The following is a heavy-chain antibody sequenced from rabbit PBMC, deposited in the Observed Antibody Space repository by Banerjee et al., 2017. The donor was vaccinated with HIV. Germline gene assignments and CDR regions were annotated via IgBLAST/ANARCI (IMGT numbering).Heavy chain of an antibody. V-gene: IGHV1S45*01. J-gene: IGHJ3*01. CDR2: IVPIFGVT. Sequence: ELVESGGGLVQPGGSLKLSCKASRFDFSTYSMSWVRQAPGKGLEWIGYIVPIFGVTYYANWVNGRFTISKTSSTTVTLQMTSLTAADTATYFCARDLDGVIGWNFGWWGQGTLVTVS. CDR1: RFDFSTYS. CDR3: ARDLDGVIGWNFGW. D-gene: IGHD4-1*01.